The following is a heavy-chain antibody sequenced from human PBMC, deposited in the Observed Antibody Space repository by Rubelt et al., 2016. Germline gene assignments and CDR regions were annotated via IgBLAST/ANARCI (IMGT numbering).Heavy chain of an antibody. J-gene: IGHJ4*02. CDR2: TRNKANSYTT. D-gene: IGHD2-21*02. V-gene: IGHV3-72*01. CDR3: ARVSYCGGDCSYPDQPDDY. Sequence: GGEWVGRTRNKANSYTTEYAASVKGRFTISRDDSKNSLSLQMNSLKTEDTAVYYCARVSYCGGDCSYPDQPDDYWGQGTLVTVSS.